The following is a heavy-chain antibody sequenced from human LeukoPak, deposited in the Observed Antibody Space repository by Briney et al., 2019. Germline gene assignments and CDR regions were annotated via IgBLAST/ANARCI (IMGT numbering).Heavy chain of an antibody. J-gene: IGHJ3*02. CDR1: GGTFSSYA. CDR3: AREEGIMITFGGVATNAFDI. Sequence: SVKVSCKASGGTFSSYAISWVRQAPGQGLEWMGGIIPIFGTANYAQKFQGRVTITADESTSTAYMELSSLRSEDTAVYYCAREEGIMITFGGVATNAFDIWGQGTMVTVSS. V-gene: IGHV1-69*13. CDR2: IIPIFGTA. D-gene: IGHD3-16*01.